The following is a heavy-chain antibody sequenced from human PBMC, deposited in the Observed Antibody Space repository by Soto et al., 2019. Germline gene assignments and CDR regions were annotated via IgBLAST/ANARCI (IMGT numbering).Heavy chain of an antibody. CDR3: ARAFDTVAYFDY. J-gene: IGHJ4*02. CDR1: GGSIGSGGYY. CDR2: IYYSGST. D-gene: IGHD4-17*01. V-gene: IGHV4-31*03. Sequence: SETLSLTCTVSGGSIGSGGYYWSWIRQHPGKGLEWIGYIYYSGSTYYNPSLKSRVTISVDTSKNQFSLKLSSVTAADTAVYYCARAFDTVAYFDYWGQGTLVTVSS.